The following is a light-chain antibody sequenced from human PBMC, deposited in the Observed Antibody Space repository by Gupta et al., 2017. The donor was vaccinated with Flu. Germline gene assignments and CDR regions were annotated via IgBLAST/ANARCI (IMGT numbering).Light chain of an antibody. CDR3: GTWDSRLSAAV. CDR2: DNN. CDR1: SSNIGNNY. J-gene: IGLJ7*01. V-gene: IGLV1-51*01. Sequence: QSVLTQPPSVSAAPGQKVTISCSGSSSNIGNNYVSWYQQLPGTTPKLLIYDNNKRPSGIPDRFSGSKSGTSATLGITGLQTGDEADYYCGTWDSRLSAAVFGRGTQLTVL.